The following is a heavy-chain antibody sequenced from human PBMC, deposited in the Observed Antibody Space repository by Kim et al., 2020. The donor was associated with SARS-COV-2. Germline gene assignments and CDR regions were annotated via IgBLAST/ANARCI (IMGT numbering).Heavy chain of an antibody. CDR1: GFTFSSYA. CDR2: ISYDGSNK. V-gene: IGHV3-30*04. Sequence: GGSLRLSCAASGFTFSSYAMHWVRQAPGKGLEWVAVISYDGSNKYYADSVKGRFTISRDNSKNTLYLQMNSLRAEDTAVYYCARPGGARNDAFDIWGQGT. D-gene: IGHD1-26*01. J-gene: IGHJ3*02. CDR3: ARPGGARNDAFDI.